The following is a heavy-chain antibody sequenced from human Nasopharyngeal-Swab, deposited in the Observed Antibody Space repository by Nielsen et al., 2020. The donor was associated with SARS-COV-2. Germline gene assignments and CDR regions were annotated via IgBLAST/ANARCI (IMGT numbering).Heavy chain of an antibody. D-gene: IGHD4-17*01. CDR3: ARATTVTRAAIDY. CDR2: IYYSGST. V-gene: IGHV4-59*12. Sequence: WIRQPPGKGLEWIGYIYYSGSTNYNPSLKSRVTISVDTSKNQFSLKLSSVTAADTAVYYCARATTVTRAAIDYWGQGTLVTVSS. J-gene: IGHJ4*02.